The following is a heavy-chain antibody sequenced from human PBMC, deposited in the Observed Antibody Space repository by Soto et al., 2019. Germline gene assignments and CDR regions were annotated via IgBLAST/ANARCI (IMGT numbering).Heavy chain of an antibody. D-gene: IGHD6-13*01. Sequence: GASVKVSCKASGGTFSSYTISWVRQAPEQGLEWMGRIIPILGIANYAQKFQGRVTITADKSTSTAYMELSSLRSEDTAVYYCARVLSIAAGLYNWFDPWGQGTLVTVSS. V-gene: IGHV1-69*02. CDR1: GGTFSSYT. CDR2: IIPILGIA. J-gene: IGHJ5*02. CDR3: ARVLSIAAGLYNWFDP.